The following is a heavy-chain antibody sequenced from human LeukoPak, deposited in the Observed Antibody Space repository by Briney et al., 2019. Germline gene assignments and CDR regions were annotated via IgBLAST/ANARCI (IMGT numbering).Heavy chain of an antibody. CDR1: GCTFTSYG. V-gene: IGHV1-18*01. D-gene: IGHD2-2*01. CDR2: ISAYNGNT. J-gene: IGHJ6*02. CDR3: ARPGKSTYCSSTSCYLGFHYYGMDV. Sequence: ASVKVSCKASGCTFTSYGISWVRQAPGQGLEWMGWISAYNGNTNYAQKLQGRVTMTTDTSTSTAYMELRSLRSDDTAVYYCARPGKSTYCSSTSCYLGFHYYGMDVWGQGTTVTVSS.